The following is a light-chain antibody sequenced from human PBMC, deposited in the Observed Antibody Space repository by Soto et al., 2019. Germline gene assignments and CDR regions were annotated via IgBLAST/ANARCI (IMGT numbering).Light chain of an antibody. CDR3: SSYTSSSTEV. Sequence: QSALTQPASVSGSPGQSITISCTGTSSDVAGYNYVSWYQQNPGKAPKLMIYDVSNRPSGVSNRFSGSKSGNTASLTISGLQAEDEADYYCSSYTSSSTEVFGTGTKLTAL. V-gene: IGLV2-14*01. CDR1: SSDVAGYNY. CDR2: DVS. J-gene: IGLJ1*01.